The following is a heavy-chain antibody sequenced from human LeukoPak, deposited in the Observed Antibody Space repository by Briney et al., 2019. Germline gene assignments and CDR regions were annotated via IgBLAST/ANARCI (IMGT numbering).Heavy chain of an antibody. Sequence: GGSLRLSCAASGFTFNDYVMSWVRQAPGKGLEWVSNLSGSGYTTYHADSVKGRFTISRDNSKSTMYLQMTSLTAEDTAVYYCAYSAGSGWPFYFDSWGQGTLVPVSS. CDR1: GFTFNDYV. J-gene: IGHJ4*02. CDR2: LSGSGYTT. D-gene: IGHD6-19*01. CDR3: AYSAGSGWPFYFDS. V-gene: IGHV3-23*01.